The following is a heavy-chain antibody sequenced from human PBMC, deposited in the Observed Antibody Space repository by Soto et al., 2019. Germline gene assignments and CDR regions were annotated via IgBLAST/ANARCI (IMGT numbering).Heavy chain of an antibody. CDR3: ARDYDFWSGPDDYYYYGMDV. D-gene: IGHD3-3*01. J-gene: IGHJ6*02. CDR1: RYSFTSYG. V-gene: IGHV1-18*04. CDR2: ISAYNGNT. Sequence: SGNVCFKASRYSFTSYGIMLVRQAPGQGLEWMGWISAYNGNTNYAQKLQGRVTMTTDTSTSTAYMELKSLRSDDTAVYYWARDYDFWSGPDDYYYYGMDVWGQGTKVTVSS.